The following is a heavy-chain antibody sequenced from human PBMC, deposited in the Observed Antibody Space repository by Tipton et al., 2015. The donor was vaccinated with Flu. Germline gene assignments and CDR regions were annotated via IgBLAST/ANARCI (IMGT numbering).Heavy chain of an antibody. J-gene: IGHJ5*02. V-gene: IGHV4-39*07. CDR1: GGSINSTTHY. CDR3: AGGFHPTSNWFDP. Sequence: TLSLTCTVSGGSINSTTHYWGWVRQPPGKGLEWIATVFHSGLTYYNPSLKSRVSIAIDTSKNQFSLRMNSVTAADSAVYYCAGGFHPTSNWFDPWGQGTLVTVSS. CDR2: VFHSGLT.